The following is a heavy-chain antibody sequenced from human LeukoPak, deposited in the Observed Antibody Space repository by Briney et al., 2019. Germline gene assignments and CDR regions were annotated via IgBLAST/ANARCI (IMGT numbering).Heavy chain of an antibody. J-gene: IGHJ4*02. Sequence: SETLSLTCAVYGGSFSGYYWSWIRQPPGKGLEWIGEINHSGSTNYNPSLKSRVTISVDTSKNQFPLKLSSVTAADTAVYYCARGSTLRYFDWLLTRGPFDYWGQGTLVTVSS. CDR1: GGSFSGYY. D-gene: IGHD3-9*01. CDR2: INHSGST. V-gene: IGHV4-34*01. CDR3: ARGSTLRYFDWLLTRGPFDY.